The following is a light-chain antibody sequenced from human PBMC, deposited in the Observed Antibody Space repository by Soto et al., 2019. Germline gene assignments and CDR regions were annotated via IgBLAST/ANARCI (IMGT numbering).Light chain of an antibody. CDR1: QSISTW. V-gene: IGKV1-5*03. CDR2: KAS. J-gene: IGKJ1*01. CDR3: QQYINRWT. Sequence: DIQMTQSPSTLSASVGDRVTITCRASQSISTWLAWYQQKPGKAPKLLIYKASSLESGVPSRFSGSGSGTEFNLTISSLQPDDFATYYCQQYINRWTFGQGTKVEIK.